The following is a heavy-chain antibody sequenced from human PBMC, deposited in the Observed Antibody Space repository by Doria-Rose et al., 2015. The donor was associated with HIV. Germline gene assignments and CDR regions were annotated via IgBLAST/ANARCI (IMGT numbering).Heavy chain of an antibody. CDR1: GVSLSSPGIG. CDR3: ARIKSSRWYHKYYFDF. Sequence: QVTLKESGPVLVKPTETLTLTCTVSGVSLSSPGIGVSWIRQPPGKALEWLANIFSDDERSYKTSLKSRLTISRGTSKSQVALTMTDMDPVDTATYYCARIKSSRWYHKYYFDFWGQGTLVIVSA. V-gene: IGHV2-26*01. CDR2: IFSDDER. D-gene: IGHD6-13*01. J-gene: IGHJ4*02.